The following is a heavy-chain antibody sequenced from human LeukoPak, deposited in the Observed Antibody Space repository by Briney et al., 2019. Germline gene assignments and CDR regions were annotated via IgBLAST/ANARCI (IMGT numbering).Heavy chain of an antibody. CDR1: GGSISGYY. Sequence: SETLSLTCTVSGGSISGYYWSWIRQPPGKRLEWIGYIYSSGSTNYNPSLKSRVTMSVDTSKNQFSLRLSSVTAADTAAYYCARHYPPDYTFDFWGQGTLVTVSS. CDR3: ARHYPPDYTFDF. D-gene: IGHD4-4*01. CDR2: IYSSGST. J-gene: IGHJ4*02. V-gene: IGHV4-59*08.